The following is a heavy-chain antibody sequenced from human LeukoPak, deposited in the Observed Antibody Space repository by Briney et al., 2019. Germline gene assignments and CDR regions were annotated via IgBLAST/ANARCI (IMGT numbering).Heavy chain of an antibody. CDR3: ARVPYGDYYFDY. J-gene: IGHJ4*02. V-gene: IGHV3-23*01. CDR2: ISGSGGST. CDR1: GFTFSSYA. D-gene: IGHD4-17*01. Sequence: PGGSLRLSCAASGFTFSSYAMSWVRQAPGKGLEWVSAISGSGGSTYYADSVKGRFTISRDNSKNTLYLQMNSLRAEDTAVYYCARVPYGDYYFDYWGQGTLVTVSS.